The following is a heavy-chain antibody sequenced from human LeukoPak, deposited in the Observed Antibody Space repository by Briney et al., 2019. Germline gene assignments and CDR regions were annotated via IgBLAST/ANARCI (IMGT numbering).Heavy chain of an antibody. CDR1: GGSVSSGSYY. J-gene: IGHJ6*02. CDR2: IYYSGST. V-gene: IGHV4-61*01. D-gene: IGHD3-10*01. Sequence: PSETLSLTCAVSGGSVSSGSYYWSWIRQPPGKGLEWIGYIYYSGSTNYNPSLKSRVTISVDTSKNQFSLKLSSVTAADTAVYYCARTSGLYGSGSLLPPYYGMDVWGQGTTVTVSS. CDR3: ARTSGLYGSGSLLPPYYGMDV.